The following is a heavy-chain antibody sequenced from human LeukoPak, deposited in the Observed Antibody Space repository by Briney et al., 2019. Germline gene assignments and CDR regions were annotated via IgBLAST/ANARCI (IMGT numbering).Heavy chain of an antibody. CDR1: GFTFSSYA. CDR3: AKDSTMIVVVYYFDY. D-gene: IGHD3-22*01. Sequence: GGSLRLSCAASGFTFSSYAMSWVRQAPGKGLEWVSAISGSGGSTYYADSVKGRFTISRDNSENTLYLQMNSLRAEDTAVYYCAKDSTMIVVVYYFDYWGQGTLVTVSS. V-gene: IGHV3-23*01. CDR2: ISGSGGST. J-gene: IGHJ4*02.